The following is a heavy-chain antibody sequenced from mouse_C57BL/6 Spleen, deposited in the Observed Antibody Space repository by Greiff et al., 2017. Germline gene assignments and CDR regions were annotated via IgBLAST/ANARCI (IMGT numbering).Heavy chain of an antibody. CDR3: AYPRYSYDEGRFAY. CDR2: INPNYGTT. J-gene: IGHJ3*01. CDR1: GYSFTDYN. Sequence: VQLQQSGPELVKPGASVKISCKASGYSFTDYNMNWVKQSNGKSLEWIGVINPNYGTTSYNQKFKGKATLTGDQSSSTAYMQLNSLTSVDSAVYYCAYPRYSYDEGRFAYWGQGTLVTVSA. V-gene: IGHV1-39*01. D-gene: IGHD2-12*01.